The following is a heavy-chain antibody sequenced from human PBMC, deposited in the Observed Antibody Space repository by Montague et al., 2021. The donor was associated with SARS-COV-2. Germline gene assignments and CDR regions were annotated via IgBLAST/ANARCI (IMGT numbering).Heavy chain of an antibody. V-gene: IGHV4-39*07. CDR1: GGSIGTSSHF. D-gene: IGHD7-27*01. CDR3: ARFREAGDVLDY. CDR2: IYSSGTT. Sequence: SETLSLTCTVSGGSIGTSSHFWGWVRQPSGKGLEWIGIIYSSGTTSYIPSLKSRLTISSDTSKNQFSLRLASVTAADTAVYYCARFREAGDVLDYWGQGNPVTVSS. J-gene: IGHJ4*02.